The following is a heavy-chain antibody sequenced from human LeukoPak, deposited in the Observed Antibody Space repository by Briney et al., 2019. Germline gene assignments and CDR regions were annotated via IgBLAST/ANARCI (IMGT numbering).Heavy chain of an antibody. D-gene: IGHD5-24*01. V-gene: IGHV4-38-2*02. J-gene: IGHJ4*02. CDR1: GYSISSGYY. CDR2: IYHSGST. CDR3: ARGDGYNY. Sequence: SETLSLTCTVSGYSISSGYYWGWIRQPPGKGLEWIGNIYHSGSTYYNPSLKSRVTISVDTSKNQFSLKLSPGTAADAAVYCWARGDGYNYWGQGTLVTVSS.